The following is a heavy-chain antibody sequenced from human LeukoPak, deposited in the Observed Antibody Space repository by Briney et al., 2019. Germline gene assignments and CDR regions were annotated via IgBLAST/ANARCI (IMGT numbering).Heavy chain of an antibody. CDR2: IYYSGST. Sequence: PSETLSLTCTVSGGSVSSGSYYWSWIRQPPGKGLEWIGYIYYSGSTNYNPSLKSRVTISVDTSKNQFSLKLSSVTAADTAVYYCARDGRGSGSYWQGGRWAFDYWGQGTLVTVSP. CDR1: GGSVSSGSYY. J-gene: IGHJ4*02. D-gene: IGHD3-10*01. CDR3: ARDGRGSGSYWQGGRWAFDY. V-gene: IGHV4-61*01.